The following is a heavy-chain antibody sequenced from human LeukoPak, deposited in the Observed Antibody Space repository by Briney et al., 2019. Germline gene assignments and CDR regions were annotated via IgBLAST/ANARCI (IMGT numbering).Heavy chain of an antibody. CDR3: TAGIGHSDFDY. D-gene: IGHD6-13*01. J-gene: IGHJ4*02. Sequence: GESLRLSCAVSGFTFSNSAMSWVRQAPGKGLEWVGRVKSKTNGGTTGYAAPVKGRFTISRDDSKNTYLQMNSLKSEDTAVYYCTAGIGHSDFDYWGQGTLVTVSS. CDR1: GFTFSNSA. CDR2: VKSKTNGGTT. V-gene: IGHV3-15*01.